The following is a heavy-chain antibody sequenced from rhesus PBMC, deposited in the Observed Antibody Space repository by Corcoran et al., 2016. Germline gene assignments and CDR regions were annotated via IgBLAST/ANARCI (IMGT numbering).Heavy chain of an antibody. D-gene: IGHD6-13*01. CDR1: GYTFTDYY. V-gene: IGHV1-138*01. J-gene: IGHJ4*01. Sequence: QVQLVQSGAEVKKPGSSVKVSCKASGYTFTDYYMHWVRQAPGQGRGWMGEKNHKNGGKNYAQQFQGRVTITRDTPTSTAYMEQSSMRSEDTAVYYGERDPLYSSWNVDYWGQGVLVTVSS. CDR2: KNHKNGGK. CDR3: ERDPLYSSWNVDY.